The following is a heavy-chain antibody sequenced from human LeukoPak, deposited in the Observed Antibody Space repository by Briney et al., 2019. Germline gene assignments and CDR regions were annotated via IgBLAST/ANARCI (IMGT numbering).Heavy chain of an antibody. J-gene: IGHJ4*02. Sequence: GASVKVSCKASGYTFNTFGITWVRQAPGQGLEWMGWMNPNSGNTGYAQRFQGRVTMTRNTSISTAYMELSSLRSEDTAVYYCARAYSSGLIDYWGQGTLVTVSS. D-gene: IGHD6-19*01. CDR2: MNPNSGNT. CDR3: ARAYSSGLIDY. V-gene: IGHV1-8*01. CDR1: GYTFNTFG.